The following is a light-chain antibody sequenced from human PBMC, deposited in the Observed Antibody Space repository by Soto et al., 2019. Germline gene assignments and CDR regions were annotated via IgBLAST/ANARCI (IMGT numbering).Light chain of an antibody. V-gene: IGKV1-39*01. J-gene: IGKJ1*01. CDR2: AAS. CDR3: QQSYSTLTWT. CDR1: QSISNY. Sequence: DIQMTQSPSSLSASVGDRVTITCRASQSISNYLNWYQQKPGTAPKLLIYAASSLQSGVPSRFSGSGSGTDFILTISSLQPEDFATYYCQQSYSTLTWTFGQGTKVEI.